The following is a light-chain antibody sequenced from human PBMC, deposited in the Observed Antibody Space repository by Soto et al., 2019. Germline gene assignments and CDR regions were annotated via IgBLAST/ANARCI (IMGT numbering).Light chain of an antibody. CDR3: QQLNIFPPLFT. J-gene: IGKJ3*01. CDR2: GAS. Sequence: DIPLTQSPSFLSASVGDRVTITCRASQGIRSYLAWYQQRPGKAPELLIYGASTLRTGVASRFSGSGSGTEFTLRISSLQPEDFATYFCQQLNIFPPLFTFGPGTKVDIK. CDR1: QGIRSY. V-gene: IGKV1-9*01.